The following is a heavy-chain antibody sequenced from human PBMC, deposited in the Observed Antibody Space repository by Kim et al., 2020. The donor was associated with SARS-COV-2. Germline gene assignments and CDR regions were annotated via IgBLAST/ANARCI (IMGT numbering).Heavy chain of an antibody. CDR2: IDTNTGTP. D-gene: IGHD2-8*01. V-gene: IGHV7-4-1*02. J-gene: IGHJ5*02. Sequence: ASVKVSCRGSGYSFTNHAIHWVRQAPGQGLEWMGWIDTNTGTPTYAQGFTGRFVFSLDTSVTTAYLQITSLRTEDTALYFCARDHCTNTSCFDPGGQGTLTTVSS. CDR3: ARDHCTNTSCFDP. CDR1: GYSFTNHA.